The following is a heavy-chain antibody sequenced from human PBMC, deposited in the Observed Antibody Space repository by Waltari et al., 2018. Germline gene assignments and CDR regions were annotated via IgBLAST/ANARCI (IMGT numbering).Heavy chain of an antibody. CDR3: AAGPMNAWIKILGWFDP. V-gene: IGHV1-2*02. D-gene: IGHD2-2*03. Sequence: VQLVQSGAEVRKPGASVKISCQSSGYSFSDHYMYWARQAPGQGLGWVGWIKTRSGATSVAQKFEGRITLTTDVSITTAYMELTSLTAEDTAVYYCAAGPMNAWIKILGWFDPWGQGTLVTVSS. CDR1: GYSFSDHY. CDR2: IKTRSGAT. J-gene: IGHJ5*02.